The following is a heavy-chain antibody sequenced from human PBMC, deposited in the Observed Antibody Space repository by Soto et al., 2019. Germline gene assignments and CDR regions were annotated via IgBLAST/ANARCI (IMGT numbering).Heavy chain of an antibody. CDR2: IIPIFGTA. D-gene: IGHD5-18*01. CDR1: GGTFSSYA. CDR3: AREYRGYSYGYWAFEYFQH. V-gene: IGHV1-69*06. J-gene: IGHJ1*01. Sequence: SVKVSCKASGGTFSSYAISWVRQAPGQGLEWMGGIIPIFGTANYAQKFQGRVTITADKSTSTAYMELSSLRSEDTAVYYCAREYRGYSYGYWAFEYFQHWRRGTLFTVAS.